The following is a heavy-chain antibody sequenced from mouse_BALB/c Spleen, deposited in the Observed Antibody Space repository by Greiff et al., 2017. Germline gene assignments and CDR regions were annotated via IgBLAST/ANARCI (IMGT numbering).Heavy chain of an antibody. J-gene: IGHJ2*01. Sequence: EVKVEESGGGLVKPGGSLKLSCAASGFTFSSYAMSWVRQTPEKRLEWVASISSGGSTYYPDSVKGRFTISRDNARNILYLQMSSLRSEDTAMYYCARGYDGYYFFFDYWGQGTTLTVSS. V-gene: IGHV5-6-5*01. D-gene: IGHD2-3*01. CDR2: ISSGGST. CDR3: ARGYDGYYFFFDY. CDR1: GFTFSSYA.